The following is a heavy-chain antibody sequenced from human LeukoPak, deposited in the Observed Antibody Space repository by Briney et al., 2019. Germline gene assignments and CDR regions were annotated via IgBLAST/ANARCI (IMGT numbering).Heavy chain of an antibody. CDR3: ATDRPLYSGSYYYFDY. Sequence: GASVKVSCKVSGYTLTELSMHWVRQAPGKGLEWMGGFDPEDGETIYAQKFRGRVTMTEDTSTDTAYMELSSLRSEDTAVYYCATDRPLYSGSYYYFDYWGQGTLVTVSS. CDR1: GYTLTELS. CDR2: FDPEDGET. D-gene: IGHD1-26*01. V-gene: IGHV1-24*01. J-gene: IGHJ4*02.